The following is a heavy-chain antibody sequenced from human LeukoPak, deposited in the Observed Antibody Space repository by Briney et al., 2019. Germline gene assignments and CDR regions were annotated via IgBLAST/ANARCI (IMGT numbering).Heavy chain of an antibody. Sequence: KPSETLSLTCAVYGGSFSGYHWTWIRQPPGKGLEWIGEINHSGSTNYNPSLKSRVTISVDTSKKQFSLRLSSVTAADTAMYYCARGQQWLDLGCYYSYSMTSGAKGPRSPSPQ. CDR1: GGSFSGYH. CDR2: INHSGST. V-gene: IGHV4-34*01. D-gene: IGHD6-19*01. J-gene: IGHJ6*04. CDR3: ARGQQWLDLGCYYSYSMTS.